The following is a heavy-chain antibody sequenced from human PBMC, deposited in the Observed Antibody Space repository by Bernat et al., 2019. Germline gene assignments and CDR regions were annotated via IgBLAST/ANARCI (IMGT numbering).Heavy chain of an antibody. CDR2: FKSKASGGTI. J-gene: IGHJ4*02. Sequence: EVQLVESGGGLVKPGGSLRLSCATSGFTFSNAWMTWVRQAPGKGLEWVGRFKSKASGGTIDYAAPVKDRFTISRDDSKSTLYLQMSSLKTEDTAMYYCSADEPVRAKKWGYWGQGTLVTVSS. CDR3: SADEPVRAKKWGY. CDR1: GFTFSNAW. D-gene: IGHD1-14*01. V-gene: IGHV3-15*01.